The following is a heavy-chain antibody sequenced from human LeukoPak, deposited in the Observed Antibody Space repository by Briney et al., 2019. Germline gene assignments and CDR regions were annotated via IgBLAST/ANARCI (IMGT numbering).Heavy chain of an antibody. Sequence: GGSLRLSCVASGFTFSTYTMNWVRQAPGKGLEWVSSISSSSFFISYADSVKGRFTISRDNAKNSLYLQMKSLRAEDTGVYYCARATVLLWFGEWFDYWGQGTLVTVSS. CDR1: GFTFSTYT. CDR2: ISSSSFFI. J-gene: IGHJ4*02. D-gene: IGHD3-10*01. V-gene: IGHV3-21*01. CDR3: ARATVLLWFGEWFDY.